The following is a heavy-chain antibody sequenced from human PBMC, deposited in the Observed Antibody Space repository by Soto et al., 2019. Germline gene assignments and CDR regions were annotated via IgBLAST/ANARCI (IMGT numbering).Heavy chain of an antibody. Sequence: HGESLKISCTASGYSFPNYWIGWVRQVPGQGLEWMGIIYPGDSDTKYSPSFQGQVTITADTSISTAFLQWTSLKAADTAIYYCARRGRQAGSDQYQYYIMDAWGQGTTVTVSS. J-gene: IGHJ6*02. D-gene: IGHD3-10*01. V-gene: IGHV5-51*01. CDR2: IYPGDSDT. CDR1: GYSFPNYW. CDR3: ARRGRQAGSDQYQYYIMDA.